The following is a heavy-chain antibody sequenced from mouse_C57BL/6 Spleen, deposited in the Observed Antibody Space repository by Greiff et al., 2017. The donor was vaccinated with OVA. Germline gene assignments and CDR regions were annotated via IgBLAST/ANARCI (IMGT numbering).Heavy chain of an antibody. CDR3: ARRKYYYAMDY. J-gene: IGHJ4*01. Sequence: QVHVKQPGAELVMPGASVKLSCKASGYTFTSYWMHWVKQRPGQGLEWIGEIDPSDSYTNYNQKFKGKSTFTVDKSSSAAYMQLSSLTSEDTAVYYSARRKYYYAMDYWGQGTSVTVSS. CDR1: GYTFTSYW. CDR2: IDPSDSYT. V-gene: IGHV1-69*01.